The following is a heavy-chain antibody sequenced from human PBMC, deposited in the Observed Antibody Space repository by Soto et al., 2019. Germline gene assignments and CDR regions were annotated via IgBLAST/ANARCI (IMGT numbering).Heavy chain of an antibody. V-gene: IGHV3-48*01. Sequence: EVQLVESGGGLVQPGGSLRLSCAASGFTFSSYSMNWVRQAPGKGLEWVSYISSSSSTIYYADSVKGRFTISRDNAKNSLYLQVNSLRAEDTAVYYCASEADCSSTSCYAQGLNWFDPWGQGTLVTVSS. CDR2: ISSSSSTI. D-gene: IGHD2-2*01. CDR1: GFTFSSYS. CDR3: ASEADCSSTSCYAQGLNWFDP. J-gene: IGHJ5*02.